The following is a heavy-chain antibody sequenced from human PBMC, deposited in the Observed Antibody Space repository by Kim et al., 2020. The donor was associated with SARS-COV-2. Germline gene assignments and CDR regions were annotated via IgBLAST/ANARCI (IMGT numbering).Heavy chain of an antibody. CDR1: GFTFSSYA. J-gene: IGHJ4*02. CDR3: AKARTMVRGVIPFFDY. D-gene: IGHD3-10*01. V-gene: IGHV3-23*01. Sequence: GGSLRLYCAASGFTFSSYAMRWVRQAPGKGLEWVSAISGSGGSTYYADSGKGRFTISRDNSKNTLYLQMNSLRAEATAVYYCAKARTMVRGVIPFFDYCGQGTLVTVSS. CDR2: ISGSGGST.